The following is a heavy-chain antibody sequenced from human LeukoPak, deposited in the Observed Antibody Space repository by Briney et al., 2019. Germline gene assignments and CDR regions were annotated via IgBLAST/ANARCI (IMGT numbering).Heavy chain of an antibody. Sequence: ASVNVSCKSSLYTFSNYGISWVRQAPGQGREWMGWISGNNDNPNYGQKFQGRLTVTTDSSTSTAYMELRNLRSDDTAVYYCARDGTSTDDYWGQGTLVTVSS. CDR3: ARDGTSTDDY. J-gene: IGHJ4*02. V-gene: IGHV1-18*01. CDR1: LYTFSNYG. D-gene: IGHD2-2*01. CDR2: ISGNNDNP.